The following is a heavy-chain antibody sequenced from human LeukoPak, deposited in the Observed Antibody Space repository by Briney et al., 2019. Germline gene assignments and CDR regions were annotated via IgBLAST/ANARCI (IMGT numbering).Heavy chain of an antibody. V-gene: IGHV1-2*02. CDR2: INPNSGGT. CDR3: ARESGGICYS. J-gene: IGHJ4*02. D-gene: IGHD2-15*01. Sequence: ASVKVSCKASGYTFTGYYMHWVRQAPGQGLEWMGWINPNSGGTNYAQKFQGRVTMTTDTSTSTAYMELRSLRSDDTAVYYCARESGGICYSWGQGTLVTVSS. CDR1: GYTFTGYY.